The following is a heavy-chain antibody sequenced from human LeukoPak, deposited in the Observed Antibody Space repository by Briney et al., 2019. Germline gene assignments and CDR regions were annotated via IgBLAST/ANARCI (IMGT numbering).Heavy chain of an antibody. J-gene: IGHJ4*02. CDR3: ARTGVEMATIGFDY. D-gene: IGHD5-24*01. Sequence: PSETLSLTCTVSGGSISSYYWSWIRQPPGKGLEWIGYIYYSGSTNYNPSLKSRVTISVDTSKNQFSLKLSSVTAADTAVYYCARTGVEMATIGFDYWGQGTLVTVSS. CDR2: IYYSGST. V-gene: IGHV4-59*08. CDR1: GGSISSYY.